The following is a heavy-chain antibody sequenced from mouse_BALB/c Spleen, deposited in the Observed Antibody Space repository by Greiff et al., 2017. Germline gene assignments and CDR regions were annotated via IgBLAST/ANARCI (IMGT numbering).Heavy chain of an antibody. CDR1: GFSLTSYG. J-gene: IGHJ1*01. Sequence: QVQLKQSGPGLVQPSQSLSITCPVSGFSLTSYGVHWVRQSPGKGLEWLGVIWSGGSTDYNAAFISRLSISKDNSKSHVFFKMNSLQANDTAIYYCARKAYGYGWDFDVWGAGTTVTVAS. V-gene: IGHV2-2*02. CDR2: IWSGGST. CDR3: ARKAYGYGWDFDV. D-gene: IGHD1-2*01.